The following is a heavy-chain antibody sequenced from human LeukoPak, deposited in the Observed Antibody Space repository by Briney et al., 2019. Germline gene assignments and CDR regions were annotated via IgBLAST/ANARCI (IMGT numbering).Heavy chain of an antibody. D-gene: IGHD3-10*01. Sequence: GGSLRLSCAASGFTFSRYNMNWVRQAPGKGLEWVSSISSSSSYIYYADSVKGRFTISRDNAKNSLYLQMNSLRAEDTAVYYCARGLDNYGSGSSGWGQGTLVTVSS. CDR3: ARGLDNYGSGSSG. CDR2: ISSSSSYI. CDR1: GFTFSRYN. J-gene: IGHJ4*02. V-gene: IGHV3-21*01.